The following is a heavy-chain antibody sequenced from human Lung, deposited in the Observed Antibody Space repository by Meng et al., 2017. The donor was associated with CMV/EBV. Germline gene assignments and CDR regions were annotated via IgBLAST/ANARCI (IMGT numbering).Heavy chain of an antibody. CDR1: GFTFNGFW. Sequence: SCAASGFTFNGFWMSWVRQAPGKGLEWVANINQDGGDKYYVDSVTGRFTISRDNAKNLVYLQLNSLRVEDTAIYYCARGSGMWFDPWGQGTLVTVSS. CDR3: ARGSGMWFDP. J-gene: IGHJ5*02. V-gene: IGHV3-7*01. CDR2: INQDGGDK.